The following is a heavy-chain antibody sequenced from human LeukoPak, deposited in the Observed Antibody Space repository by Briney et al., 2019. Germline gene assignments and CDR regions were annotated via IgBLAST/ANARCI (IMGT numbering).Heavy chain of an antibody. CDR1: GYTFTDYY. CDR3: VREHTGGSGD. D-gene: IGHD6-19*01. V-gene: IGHV1-2*02. Sequence: ASVKVSYKASGYTFTDYYMHWVRQAPGQTFEWLAWINPKSGDTHYTQKCQGRVTVTTATSITSVYMELSGLQSDDTAVYYCVREHTGGSGDWGQGTLVTVSS. J-gene: IGHJ4*02. CDR2: INPKSGDT.